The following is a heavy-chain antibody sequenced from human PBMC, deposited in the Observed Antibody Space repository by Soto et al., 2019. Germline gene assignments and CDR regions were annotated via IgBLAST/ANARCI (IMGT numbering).Heavy chain of an antibody. CDR3: ARPGGDYGDYGEVRDYYYYMDV. Sequence: GGSLRLSCAASGFTFSSYSMNWVRQAPGKGLEWVSYISSSSSTIYYADSVKGRFTISRDNAKNSLYLQMNSLRAEDTAVYYCARPGGDYGDYGEVRDYYYYMDVWGKGTTVTVSS. J-gene: IGHJ6*03. CDR2: ISSSSSTI. CDR1: GFTFSSYS. D-gene: IGHD4-17*01. V-gene: IGHV3-48*01.